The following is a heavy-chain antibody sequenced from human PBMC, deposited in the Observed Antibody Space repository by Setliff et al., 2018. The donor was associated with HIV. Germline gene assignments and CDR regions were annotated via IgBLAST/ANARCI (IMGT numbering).Heavy chain of an antibody. V-gene: IGHV4-30-2*03. Sequence: SETLSLTCAMSGDSLNSDAFSWSWIRLPPGEGLEWIGYMKEGGRTYYNPSLRSRVTITSDKSKNQLSLTLNSVTAADTAVYYCARLTTTYYYDSSAYYHPVWGQGTLVTVSS. CDR1: GDSLNSDAFS. J-gene: IGHJ4*02. D-gene: IGHD3-22*01. CDR3: ARLTTTYYYDSSAYYHPV. CDR2: MKEGGRT.